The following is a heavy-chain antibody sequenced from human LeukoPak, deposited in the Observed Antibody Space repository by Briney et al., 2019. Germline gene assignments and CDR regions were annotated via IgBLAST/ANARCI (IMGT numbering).Heavy chain of an antibody. J-gene: IGHJ4*02. V-gene: IGHV1-2*02. CDR3: ARNAEYYDSSGYFPFDC. CDR2: INPNSGGT. CDR1: GYTFTGYY. Sequence: GASVKVSCKASGYTFTGYYMHWVRQAPGQGLEWMGWINPNSGGTKYSQNVQGRVTMTRDTAISTVYMELSRLTSDDTAVYYCARNAEYYDSSGYFPFDCWGQGTLVTVSS. D-gene: IGHD3-22*01.